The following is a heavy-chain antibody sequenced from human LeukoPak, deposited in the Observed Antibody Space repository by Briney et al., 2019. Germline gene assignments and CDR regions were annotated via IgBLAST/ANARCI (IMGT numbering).Heavy chain of an antibody. CDR2: ISAYNGNT. CDR1: GYTFTSYG. J-gene: IGHJ4*02. V-gene: IGHV1-18*01. CDR3: ARHQEANWNDVVPFDY. D-gene: IGHD1-1*01. Sequence: ASVKVSCKASGYTFTSYGISWVRQAPGQGLDWMGWISAYNGNTNYAQKLQGRVTMTTDTSTSTAYMELRSLRSDDTAVYYCARHQEANWNDVVPFDYWGQGTLVTVSS.